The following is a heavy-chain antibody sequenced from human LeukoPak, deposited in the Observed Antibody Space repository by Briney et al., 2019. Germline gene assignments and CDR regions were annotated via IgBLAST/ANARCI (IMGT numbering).Heavy chain of an antibody. CDR2: ISSSSSTI. Sequence: PGGSLRLSCAASGFTFSSYSMNWVRQAPGKGLEWVSYISSSSSTIYYADSVKGRFTISRDDAKNSLYLQMNSLRDEDTAVYYCARDRQGLRRASPRPLDYWGQGTLVTVSS. CDR1: GFTFSSYS. D-gene: IGHD6-25*01. CDR3: ARDRQGLRRASPRPLDY. V-gene: IGHV3-48*02. J-gene: IGHJ4*02.